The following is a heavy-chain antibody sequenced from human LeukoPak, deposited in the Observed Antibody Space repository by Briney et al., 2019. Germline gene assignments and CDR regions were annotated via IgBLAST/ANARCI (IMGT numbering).Heavy chain of an antibody. Sequence: ASVKVSCKASGGTFSSYAISWVRQAPGQGLEWMGGIIPIFGTANYAQKFQGRVTITTDESTSTPYMELSSLRSEDTAVYYCAKDFGCSSTSCYGRFDYWGQGTLVTVSS. CDR2: IIPIFGTA. D-gene: IGHD2-2*01. CDR1: GGTFSSYA. J-gene: IGHJ4*02. V-gene: IGHV1-69*05. CDR3: AKDFGCSSTSCYGRFDY.